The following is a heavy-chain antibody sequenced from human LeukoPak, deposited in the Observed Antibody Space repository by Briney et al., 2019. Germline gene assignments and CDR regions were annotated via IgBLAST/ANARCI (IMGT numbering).Heavy chain of an antibody. V-gene: IGHV1-69*05. Sequence: ASVKVSCKASGGTFSSYAISWVRQAPGQGLEWMGGIIPIFGTANYAQKFQGRVTITTDESTSTAYMELSSLRSEDTAVYYCARFQYNWKVRAFDIWGQGTMVTVSS. CDR1: GGTFSSYA. CDR2: IIPIFGTA. CDR3: ARFQYNWKVRAFDI. J-gene: IGHJ3*02. D-gene: IGHD1-20*01.